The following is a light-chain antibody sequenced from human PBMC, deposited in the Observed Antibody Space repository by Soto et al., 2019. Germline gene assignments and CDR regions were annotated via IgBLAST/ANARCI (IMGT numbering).Light chain of an antibody. J-gene: IGLJ1*01. CDR2: DDN. V-gene: IGLV1-51*01. Sequence: QSVLTQPPSVSAAPGQKVTISCSGSSSNIGGNSVSWYQQLPGTAPKLLIYDDNKRPSGIPDRFSGSKSGTSATLGITGFQTGDEADYYCSSYTSSSTLYVFGTGTKVTV. CDR3: SSYTSSSTLYV. CDR1: SSNIGGNS.